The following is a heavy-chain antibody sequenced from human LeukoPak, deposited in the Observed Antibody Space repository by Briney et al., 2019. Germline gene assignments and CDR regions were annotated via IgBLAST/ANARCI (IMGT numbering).Heavy chain of an antibody. CDR2: IYHSGST. CDR1: GGSISSGGYS. V-gene: IGHV4-30-2*01. CDR3: AREKVGYYDSSGYYRHFDY. Sequence: SETLSLTCAVSGGSISSGGYSWSWIRQPPGKGLEWIGYIYHSGSTYYNPSLKSRVPISVDRSKNQFSLKLRSVTAADTAVYYCAREKVGYYDSSGYYRHFDYWGQGTLVTVSS. J-gene: IGHJ4*02. D-gene: IGHD3-22*01.